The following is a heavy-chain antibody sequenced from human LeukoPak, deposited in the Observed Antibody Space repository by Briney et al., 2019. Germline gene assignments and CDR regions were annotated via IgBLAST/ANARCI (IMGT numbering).Heavy chain of an antibody. CDR2: IYSGGST. CDR1: GFTVSSNY. Sequence: GGSLRLSCAASGFTVSSNYMSWVRQAPGKRLEWVSVIYSGGSTYYADSVKGRFTISRDNSKNTLYLQMNSLRAEDTAVYYCARRVSKHFDYWGQGTLVTVSS. CDR3: ARRVSKHFDY. J-gene: IGHJ4*02. V-gene: IGHV3-66*01. D-gene: IGHD6-13*01.